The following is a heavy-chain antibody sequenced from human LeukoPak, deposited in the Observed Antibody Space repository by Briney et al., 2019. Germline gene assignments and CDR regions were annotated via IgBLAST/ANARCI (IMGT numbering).Heavy chain of an antibody. CDR3: ARPTVTGEYYYYYTDV. D-gene: IGHD4-11*01. J-gene: IGHJ6*03. CDR1: GGTFSSYA. CDR2: IIPIFGTA. Sequence: SVKVSCKASGGTFSSYAISWVRQAPGQGLEWMGGIIPIFGTANYAQKFQGGVTITADESTSTAYMELSSLRSEDTAVYYCARPTVTGEYYYYYTDVWGKGTTVTVSS. V-gene: IGHV1-69*01.